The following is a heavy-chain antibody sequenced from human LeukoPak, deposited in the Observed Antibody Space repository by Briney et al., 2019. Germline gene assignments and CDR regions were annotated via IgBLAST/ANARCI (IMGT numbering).Heavy chain of an antibody. D-gene: IGHD3-10*01. CDR2: ISYDGSNK. CDR3: ARDAVRYSGGWVFDY. Sequence: GRSLRLSCAASGFTFSSYDMHWVRQAPGKGLEWVAVISYDGSNKYYGDSEKGRFTISRDNSKNTLYLQMNSLRAEDTAVYYCARDAVRYSGGWVFDYWGQGTLVTVSS. J-gene: IGHJ4*02. V-gene: IGHV3-30-3*01. CDR1: GFTFSSYD.